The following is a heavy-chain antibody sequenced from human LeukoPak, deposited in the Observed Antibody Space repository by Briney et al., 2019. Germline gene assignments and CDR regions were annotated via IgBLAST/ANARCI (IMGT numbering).Heavy chain of an antibody. CDR3: ASDYYYNSGPGPLDV. Sequence: ASVKVSCKASGYTFTNYGISWVRQAPGQGLEWMGWISAYNGNTNYVQKLQGRVTMTTDTSTSTVYMDLSSLRSEDTAVYYCASDYYYNSGPGPLDVWGKGTTVTVSS. D-gene: IGHD3-10*01. J-gene: IGHJ6*04. V-gene: IGHV1-18*01. CDR2: ISAYNGNT. CDR1: GYTFTNYG.